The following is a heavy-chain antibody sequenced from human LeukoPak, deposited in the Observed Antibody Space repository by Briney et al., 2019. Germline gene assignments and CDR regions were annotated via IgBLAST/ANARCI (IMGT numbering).Heavy chain of an antibody. CDR2: IYYSGST. V-gene: IGHV4-59*01. Sequence: PSETLSLTCTVSGGSISSYYWSWIRQPPAKGLEWIGNIYYSGSTNYNPSLKSRVTISVDTSKNQFSLKLRSVTAADTAVYYCARDYYDSGSSALWGQGTLVTVSS. CDR3: ARDYYDSGSSAL. D-gene: IGHD3-10*01. CDR1: GGSISSYY. J-gene: IGHJ4*02.